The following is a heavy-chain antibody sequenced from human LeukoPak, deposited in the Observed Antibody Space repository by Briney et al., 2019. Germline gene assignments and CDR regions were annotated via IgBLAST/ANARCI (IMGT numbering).Heavy chain of an antibody. V-gene: IGHV3-23*01. CDR3: AKDLEVHYYDSSGYYFDY. D-gene: IGHD3-22*01. CDR1: GFTVSSNY. CDR2: ISGSGGST. Sequence: GGSLRLSCAASGFTVSSNYMSWVRQAPGKGLEWVSAISGSGGSTYYADSVKGRFTISRDNSKNTLYLQMNSLRAEDTAVYYCAKDLEVHYYDSSGYYFDYWGQGILVTVSS. J-gene: IGHJ4*02.